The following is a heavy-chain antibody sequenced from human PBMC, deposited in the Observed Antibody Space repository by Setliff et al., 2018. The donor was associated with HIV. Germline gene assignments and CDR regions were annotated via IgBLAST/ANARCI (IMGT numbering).Heavy chain of an antibody. Sequence: SETLSLTCVVSGYSISSGYYWAWIRQPPGKGLEWIGSIYHTGDTYYNPSLKSRVTMSVDTSQNRFSLNPRSVTAADTALYYCASGLAVAGYFDYWGQGALVTVSS. CDR1: GYSISSGYY. D-gene: IGHD6-19*01. V-gene: IGHV4-38-2*01. CDR3: ASGLAVAGYFDY. CDR2: IYHTGDT. J-gene: IGHJ4*02.